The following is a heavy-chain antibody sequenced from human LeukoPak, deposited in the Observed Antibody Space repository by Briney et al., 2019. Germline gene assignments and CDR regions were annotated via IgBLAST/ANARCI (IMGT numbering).Heavy chain of an antibody. J-gene: IGHJ4*02. Sequence: ASVKVSCKASGYTFTSYAIHWVRQAPGQRLEWMGWINAGNGNTKYSQKFQGRVTITRDTSASTAYMELSSLRSEDTAVYYCAREGYCSSTSCYYFDYWGQGTLVTVSS. CDR2: INAGNGNT. CDR1: GYTFTSYA. D-gene: IGHD2-2*01. V-gene: IGHV1-3*01. CDR3: AREGYCSSTSCYYFDY.